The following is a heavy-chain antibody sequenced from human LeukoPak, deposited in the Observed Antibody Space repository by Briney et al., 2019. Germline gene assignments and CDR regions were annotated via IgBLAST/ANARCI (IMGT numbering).Heavy chain of an antibody. J-gene: IGHJ4*02. CDR1: GGSISRNY. CDR2: IYYTGSI. V-gene: IGHV4-59*08. D-gene: IGHD5-24*01. Sequence: SETLSLTCTVSGGSISRNYWSWIRKPPGKGLQWIGYIYYTGSINYNPSLKSRVTISVDTSKNQFSLRLSSVTAADTAVYYCARPTRMATIGFDYWGQGTLVTVSS. CDR3: ARPTRMATIGFDY.